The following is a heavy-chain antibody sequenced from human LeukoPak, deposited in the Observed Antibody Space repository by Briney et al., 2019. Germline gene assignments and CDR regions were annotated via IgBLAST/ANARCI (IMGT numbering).Heavy chain of an antibody. CDR1: GGSISSGDYH. CDR2: IHSSGGT. CDR3: AIGELWWLN. D-gene: IGHD2-21*01. V-gene: IGHV4-31*03. J-gene: IGHJ4*02. Sequence: SETLSLTCTVSGGSISSGDYHWTWIRHHPGKGLEWIGNIHSSGGTYYKPSLKSRVTISLDTSKNQFSLKLDSVTAADTAVYYCAIGELWWLNWGQGTLVTVSS.